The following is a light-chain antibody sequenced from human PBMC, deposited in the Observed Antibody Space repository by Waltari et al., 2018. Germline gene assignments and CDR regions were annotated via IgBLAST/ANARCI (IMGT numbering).Light chain of an antibody. Sequence: EIVLTQSPGNLSLSPGERATLSCRPSQTVIDNYLAWFRQRPGQAPRLLVYDASRRATGIPDRFSGSGSGTDFTLTISRLEPEDFAVYYCQQYGKSPWTFGQGTKVEIK. V-gene: IGKV3-20*01. CDR2: DAS. J-gene: IGKJ1*01. CDR3: QQYGKSPWT. CDR1: QTVIDNY.